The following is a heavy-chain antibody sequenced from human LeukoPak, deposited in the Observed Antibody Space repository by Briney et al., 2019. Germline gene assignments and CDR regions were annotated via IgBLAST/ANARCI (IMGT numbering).Heavy chain of an antibody. CDR1: GFTFDDYG. V-gene: IGHV3-20*04. Sequence: GGSLRLSCEASGFTFDDYGMSWVRQGPGKGLEWVSGINWNGGSTGYADSVKGRFTISRDNAKNSLYLQMNSLRAEDTALYYCARAAGLGIMEMANYWGQGTLVTVSS. D-gene: IGHD3-16*01. CDR3: ARAAGLGIMEMANY. CDR2: INWNGGST. J-gene: IGHJ4*02.